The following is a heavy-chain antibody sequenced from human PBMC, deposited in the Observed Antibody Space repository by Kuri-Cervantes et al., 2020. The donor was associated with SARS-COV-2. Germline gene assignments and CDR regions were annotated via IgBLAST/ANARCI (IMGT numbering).Heavy chain of an antibody. Sequence: ESLKISCTVSGGSISRHYWSWIRQPPGKGLEWIGYIYYGGSTNYNPSLKNRVTISIDTSKNQFSLMLSSMTAADTAVYYCASQVTIFGVEYDAFDIWGQGTTVTASS. D-gene: IGHD3-3*01. CDR2: IYYGGST. CDR3: ASQVTIFGVEYDAFDI. V-gene: IGHV4-59*11. J-gene: IGHJ3*02. CDR1: GGSISRHY.